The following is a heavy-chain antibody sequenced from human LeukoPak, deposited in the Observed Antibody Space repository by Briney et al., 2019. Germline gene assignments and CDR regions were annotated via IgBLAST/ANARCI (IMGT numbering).Heavy chain of an antibody. J-gene: IGHJ6*03. V-gene: IGHV1-69*06. Sequence: GASVKVSCKASGGTFSSFDISWVRQAPGQGLEWMGGIIPIFGTANYAQKFQGRVTITADKSTSTAYMELSRLRSDDTAVYYCARELTGSGYYTGFLRDMDVWGKGTTVTVSS. CDR2: IIPIFGTA. CDR3: ARELTGSGYYTGFLRDMDV. D-gene: IGHD3-3*01. CDR1: GGTFSSFD.